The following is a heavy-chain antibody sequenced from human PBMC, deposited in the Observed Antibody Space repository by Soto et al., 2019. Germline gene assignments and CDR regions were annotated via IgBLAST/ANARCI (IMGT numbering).Heavy chain of an antibody. V-gene: IGHV1-69*06. D-gene: IGHD5-12*01. CDR2: IIPIFGTA. CDR3: ARSLKMATIIGPLDY. Sequence: ASVKVSCKASGGTFSSYAISWVRQAPGQGLEWMGGIIPIFGTANYAQKFQGRVTITADKSTSTAYMELSSLRSEDTAVYYCARSLKMATIIGPLDYWGQGTLVTVSS. CDR1: GGTFSSYA. J-gene: IGHJ4*02.